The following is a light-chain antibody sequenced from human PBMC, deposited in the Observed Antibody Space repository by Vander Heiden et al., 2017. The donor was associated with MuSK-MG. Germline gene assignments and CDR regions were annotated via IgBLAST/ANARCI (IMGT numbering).Light chain of an antibody. V-gene: IGKV1-39*01. J-gene: IGKJ5*01. CDR1: QSISSF. CDR2: IAS. CDR3: QQTYGTPRT. Sequence: DIQLTQSPSSLSASVGDRVTITCRASQSISSFLNWYQQKPGQAPKLLIFIASSLHTGVPSRFTGSGSGTDYTLTISSLQPEDFATYYCQQTYGTPRTFGQWTRLEIK.